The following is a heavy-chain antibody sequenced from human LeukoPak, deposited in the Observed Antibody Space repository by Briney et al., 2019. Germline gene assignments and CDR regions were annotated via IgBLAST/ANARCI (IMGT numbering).Heavy chain of an antibody. J-gene: IGHJ4*02. D-gene: IGHD3-22*01. CDR1: GFTFSSYG. Sequence: GRSLRLSCAASGFTFSSYGMHWVRQAPGKGLEWVAVISYDGSNKHYADSVKGRFTISRDNSKNTLYLQMNSLRAEDTAVYYCAKDYRNYDSSGSYDYWGQGTLVTVSS. CDR2: ISYDGSNK. V-gene: IGHV3-30*18. CDR3: AKDYRNYDSSGSYDY.